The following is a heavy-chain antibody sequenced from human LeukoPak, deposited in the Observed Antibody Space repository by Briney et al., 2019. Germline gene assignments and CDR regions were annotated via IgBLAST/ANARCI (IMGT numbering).Heavy chain of an antibody. D-gene: IGHD2-21*01. CDR2: IYQSGET. Sequence: SETLSLTCTVSGGSISGGGYYWTWLRQPPGKGLEWIGYIYQSGETYYNPSLKSRLSISVDRSKNQFSLKLSSVTAADTAVYYCATYSRTHQPYWYFDLWGRGTLVTVSS. V-gene: IGHV4-30-2*01. J-gene: IGHJ2*01. CDR3: ATYSRTHQPYWYFDL. CDR1: GGSISGGGYY.